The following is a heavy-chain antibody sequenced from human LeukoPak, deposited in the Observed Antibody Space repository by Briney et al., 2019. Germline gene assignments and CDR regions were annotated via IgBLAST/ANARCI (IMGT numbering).Heavy chain of an antibody. D-gene: IGHD3-9*01. CDR2: IYYSGST. CDR1: GGSISSYY. CDR3: AREYYDILTGYYYMDV. V-gene: IGHV4-59*01. Sequence: SETLSLTCTVSGGSISSYYWSWIRQPPGKGLEWIGYIYYSGSTSYNPSLKSRVTISVDTSKNQFSLKLSSVTAADTAVYYCAREYYDILTGYYYMDVWGKGTTVTVSS. J-gene: IGHJ6*03.